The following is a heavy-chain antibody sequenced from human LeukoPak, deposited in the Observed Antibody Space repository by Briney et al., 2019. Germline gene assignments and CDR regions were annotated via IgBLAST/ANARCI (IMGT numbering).Heavy chain of an antibody. D-gene: IGHD5-12*01. J-gene: IGHJ4*02. V-gene: IGHV3-33*01. Sequence: GGSLRLSCAASGFTFSSYGMHWVRQAPGKGLEWVAVIWYDGSNKYYADSVKGRFTISRDNSKNTLYLQMNSLRAEDTAVYYCARGYSGYDWGVDYWGQGTLVTVSS. CDR3: ARGYSGYDWGVDY. CDR2: IWYDGSNK. CDR1: GFTFSSYG.